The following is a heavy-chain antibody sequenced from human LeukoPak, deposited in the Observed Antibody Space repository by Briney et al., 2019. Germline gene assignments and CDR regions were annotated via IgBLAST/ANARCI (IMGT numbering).Heavy chain of an antibody. V-gene: IGHV4-59*01. CDR1: GGSISSYY. Sequence: PSETLSLTCTVSGGSISSYYWSWIRQPPGKGLEWIGYIYYSGGTNYNPSLKSRVTISVDTSKNQFSLKLSSVTAADTAVYYCARSFQYSSGWQFDPWGQGTLVTVSS. D-gene: IGHD6-19*01. CDR2: IYYSGGT. CDR3: ARSFQYSSGWQFDP. J-gene: IGHJ5*02.